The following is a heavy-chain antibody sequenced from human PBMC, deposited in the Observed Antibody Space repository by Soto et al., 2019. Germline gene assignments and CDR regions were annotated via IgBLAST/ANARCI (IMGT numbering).Heavy chain of an antibody. CDR1: GYSFAGYW. J-gene: IGHJ4*02. D-gene: IGHD3-22*01. CDR3: ARQIYYSDTGPNFQYYFDS. V-gene: IGHV5-10-1*01. CDR2: IDPSDSQT. Sequence: HGESLKISCKGSGYSFAGYWITWVRQKPGKGLEWMGRIDPSDSQTYYSPSFRGHVTISVTKSITTVFLQWSSLRASDTAMYYCARQIYYSDTGPNFQYYFDSWGQGTPVTVSS.